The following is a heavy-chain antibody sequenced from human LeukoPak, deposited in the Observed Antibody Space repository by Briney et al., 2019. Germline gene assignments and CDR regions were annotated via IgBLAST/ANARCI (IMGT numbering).Heavy chain of an antibody. CDR1: GGSIRSHY. CDR2: MFHSGSP. D-gene: IGHD3-10*01. CDR3: ANGDYLGAGRAHY. J-gene: IGHJ4*02. Sequence: SETLSLTCTASGGSIRSHYWTWIRQPPGKGLEWIGYMFHSGSPNYNPSLKSRLTISIVTSKNQFSLRLSSVTAAGTAVYYCANGDYLGAGRAHYWGQGILVTVSS. V-gene: IGHV4-59*11.